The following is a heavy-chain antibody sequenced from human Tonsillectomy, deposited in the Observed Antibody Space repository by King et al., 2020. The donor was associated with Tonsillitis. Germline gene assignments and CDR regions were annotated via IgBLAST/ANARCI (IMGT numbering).Heavy chain of an antibody. J-gene: IGHJ4*02. D-gene: IGHD2-21*02. CDR2: IYNTGST. CDR3: ARDRRTASY. Sequence: QLQESGPGLVKPSETLSLTCTVSGASIIHYYWSWIRQPPGKGLEWIGYIYNTGSTNYNPALESRVTISLDTSNNQFSLKLTSVTAADTAVYYCARDRRTASYWGQGALVTVSP. CDR1: GASIIHYY. V-gene: IGHV4-59*01.